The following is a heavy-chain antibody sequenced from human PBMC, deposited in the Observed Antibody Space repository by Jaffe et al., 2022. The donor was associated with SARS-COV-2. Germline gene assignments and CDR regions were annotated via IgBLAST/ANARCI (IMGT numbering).Heavy chain of an antibody. CDR1: GYTFTTYG. V-gene: IGHV1-18*01. CDR3: VTDYYGSGSDPRFDP. Sequence: QVQLVQSGAEVKKPGASVKVSCKASGYTFTTYGVSWVRQAPGQGLEWMAWISTYTGNTKYAQKFQGRVAMTTDTSTSTAYMELRSLRSDDTAMYYCVTDYYGSGSDPRFDPWGQGTLVTVS. CDR2: ISTYTGNT. D-gene: IGHD3-10*01. J-gene: IGHJ5*02.